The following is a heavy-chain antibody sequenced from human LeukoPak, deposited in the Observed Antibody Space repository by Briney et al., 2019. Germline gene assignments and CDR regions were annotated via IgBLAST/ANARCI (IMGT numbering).Heavy chain of an antibody. CDR2: ISSSSSYI. V-gene: IGHV3-21*01. Sequence: GGSLRLSCAASGFTFSSYSMNWVRQAPGKGLEWVSSISSSSSYIYYADSVKGRFTISRDNAKNSLYLQMNSLRAEDTAVCYCAREDDYGGNSEGGYWGQGTLVTVSS. CDR3: AREDDYGGNSEGGY. CDR1: GFTFSSYS. J-gene: IGHJ4*02. D-gene: IGHD4-23*01.